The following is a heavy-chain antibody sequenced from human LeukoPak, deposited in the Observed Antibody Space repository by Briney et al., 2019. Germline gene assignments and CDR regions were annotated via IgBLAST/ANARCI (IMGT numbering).Heavy chain of an antibody. CDR2: IYYSGST. J-gene: IGHJ3*02. CDR1: GGSISSYY. V-gene: IGHV4-59*08. D-gene: IGHD6-19*01. Sequence: PSETLSLTCTVSGGSISSYYWSWIRQPPGKGLEWIGYIYYSGSTNYNPSLKSRVTVSVDTSKNQFSLKLSSVTAAGTAVYYCARAVADAFDIWGQGTMVTVSS. CDR3: ARAVADAFDI.